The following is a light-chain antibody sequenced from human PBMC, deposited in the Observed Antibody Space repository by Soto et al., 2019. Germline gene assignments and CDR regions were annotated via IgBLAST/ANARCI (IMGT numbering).Light chain of an antibody. CDR1: QGIRNE. V-gene: IGKV1-6*01. CDR2: AAS. Sequence: ATQMTQSPSSLSASVGDTVTITCRASQGIRNELAWYQQAPGKAPKLLIYAASSVQSGVPSRFSGSGSDTDFILTISSLQPEDFATYYCLQDFDYPRTFGQGTKVEIK. J-gene: IGKJ1*01. CDR3: LQDFDYPRT.